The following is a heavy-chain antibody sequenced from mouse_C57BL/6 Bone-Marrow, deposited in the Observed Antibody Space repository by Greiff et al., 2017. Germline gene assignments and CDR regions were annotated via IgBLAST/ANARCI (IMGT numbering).Heavy chain of an antibody. J-gene: IGHJ1*03. CDR1: GYSITSGYY. D-gene: IGHD1-1*01. CDR2: ISYDGSN. CDR3: ARGTTVVEGYWYFDV. Sequence: ESGPGLVQPSQSLSLTCSVTGYSITSGYYWNWIRQFPGNKLEWMGYISYDGSNNYNPSLKNRISITRDTSKNQFFLKLNSVTTEDTATYYCARGTTVVEGYWYFDVWGTGTTVTVSS. V-gene: IGHV3-6*01.